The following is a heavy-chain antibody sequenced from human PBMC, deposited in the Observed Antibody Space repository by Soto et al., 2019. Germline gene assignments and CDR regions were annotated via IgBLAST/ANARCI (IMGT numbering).Heavy chain of an antibody. J-gene: IGHJ3*02. D-gene: IGHD3-10*01. V-gene: IGHV4-31*03. CDR2: IYYSGST. CDR1: GGSISSGGYY. Sequence: QVQLQESGPGLVKPSQTLSLTCTVSGGSISSGGYYWSWIRQHPGKGLEWIGYIYYSGSTYYNPSLKSRVTISVDTSKNQFSLKLSSVTAADTAVYYCARSTSVLLWFGELLNAFDIWGQGTMVTVSS. CDR3: ARSTSVLLWFGELLNAFDI.